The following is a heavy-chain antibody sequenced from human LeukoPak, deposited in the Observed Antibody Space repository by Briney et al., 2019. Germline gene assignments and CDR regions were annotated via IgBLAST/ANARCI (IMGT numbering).Heavy chain of an antibody. V-gene: IGHV3-11*01. D-gene: IGHD6-19*01. CDR1: GFTFSDYY. Sequence: KPGGSLRLSCAASGFTFSDYYMSWIRQAPGKGLEWVSYISSSGSTIYYADSVKGRFTISRDNARNSLYLQMNSLRAEDTAVYYCARVQEQWQADAYGMDVWGQGTTVTVSS. CDR3: ARVQEQWQADAYGMDV. CDR2: ISSSGSTI. J-gene: IGHJ6*02.